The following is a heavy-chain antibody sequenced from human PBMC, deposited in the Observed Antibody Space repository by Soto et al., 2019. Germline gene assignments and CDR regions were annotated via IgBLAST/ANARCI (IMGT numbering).Heavy chain of an antibody. J-gene: IGHJ4*02. CDR3: AKDRMPVSGTLFDF. D-gene: IGHD6-19*01. V-gene: IGHV3-23*01. CDR1: GFTFSNFA. Sequence: PGGFLRLSCAASGFTFSNFAMSWVRQAPGEGLEWVSGISSVGGATNYADSVKGRFTISRDNSKNTVYLQMNSLRGEDTAVYYCAKDRMPVSGTLFDFWGQGILVTVSS. CDR2: ISSVGGAT.